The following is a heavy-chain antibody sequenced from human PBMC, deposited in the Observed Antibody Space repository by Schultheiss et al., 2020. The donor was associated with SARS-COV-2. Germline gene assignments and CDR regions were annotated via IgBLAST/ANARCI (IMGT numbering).Heavy chain of an antibody. V-gene: IGHV3-66*01. CDR1: GFTFSDFA. CDR2: IYSGGST. CDR3: ARVSTSDFYYYYYGMDV. Sequence: GGSLRLSCAASGFTFSDFAMSWVRQAPGKGLECVSVIYSGGSTYYADSVKGRFTISRDNSKNTLYLQMNSLRAEDTAVYYCARVSTSDFYYYYYGMDVWGQGTTVTVSS. J-gene: IGHJ6*02. D-gene: IGHD2-2*01.